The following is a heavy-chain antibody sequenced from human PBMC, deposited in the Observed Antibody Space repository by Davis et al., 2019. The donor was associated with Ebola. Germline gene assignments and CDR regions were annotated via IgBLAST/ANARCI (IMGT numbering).Heavy chain of an antibody. D-gene: IGHD1-26*01. CDR2: IKPNGAIT. CDR3: ARLEGPGGTYTD. V-gene: IGHV1-46*01. Sequence: AASVKVSCKTSGYPFINYWIHWVRQAPGQGLEWMGIIKPNGAITTYAQRFQGRITMTRDTSTSTIYMALSSLTAEDTAVYYCARLEGPGGTYTDWGQGTLVTVSS. J-gene: IGHJ4*02. CDR1: GYPFINYW.